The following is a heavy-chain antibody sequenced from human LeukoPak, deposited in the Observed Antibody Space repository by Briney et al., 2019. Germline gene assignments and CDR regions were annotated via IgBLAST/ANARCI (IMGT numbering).Heavy chain of an antibody. V-gene: IGHV4-30-4*01. D-gene: IGHD6-13*01. Sequence: SETLSLTCTVSGGSISSGDYYWSWIRQPPGKGLEWIGYIYYSGSTYYNPSLKSRVTISVDTSKNQFSLKLSSVTAADTAVYYCARGPYGSSWSFDYWGQGTLVNVSS. CDR3: ARGPYGSSWSFDY. CDR2: IYYSGST. CDR1: GGSISSGDYY. J-gene: IGHJ4*02.